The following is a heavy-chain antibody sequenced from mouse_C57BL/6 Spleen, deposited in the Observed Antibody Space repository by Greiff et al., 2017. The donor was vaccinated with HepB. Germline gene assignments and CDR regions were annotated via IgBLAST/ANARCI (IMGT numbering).Heavy chain of an antibody. CDR3: ARKGWDGYYASFDY. V-gene: IGHV5-4*03. D-gene: IGHD2-3*01. CDR1: GFTFSSYA. CDR2: ISDGGSYT. Sequence: EVKLMESGGGLVKPGGSLKLSCAASGFTFSSYAMSWVRQTPEKRLEWVATISDGGSYTYYPDNVKGRFTISRDNAKNNLYLQMSHLKSEDTAMYYCARKGWDGYYASFDYWGQGTTLTVSS. J-gene: IGHJ2*01.